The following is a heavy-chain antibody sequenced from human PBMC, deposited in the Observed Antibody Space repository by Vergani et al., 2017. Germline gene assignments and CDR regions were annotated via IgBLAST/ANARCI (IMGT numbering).Heavy chain of an antibody. D-gene: IGHD4-17*01. CDR2: ISSSGSTI. CDR3: ARDLYGDYGYYGMDV. CDR1: GGSISSSSYY. V-gene: IGHV3-11*01. Sequence: QLQLQESGPGLVKPSETLSLTCTVSGGSISSSSYYWGWIRQPPGKGLEWVSYISSSGSTIYYADSVKGRFTISRDNAKNSLYLQMNSLRAEDTAVYYCARDLYGDYGYYGMDVWGQGTTVTVSS. J-gene: IGHJ6*02.